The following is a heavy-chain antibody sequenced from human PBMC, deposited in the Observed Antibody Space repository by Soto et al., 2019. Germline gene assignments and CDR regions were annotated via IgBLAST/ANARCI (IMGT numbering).Heavy chain of an antibody. V-gene: IGHV3-23*01. D-gene: IGHD3-16*01. CDR2: ISGSGGST. J-gene: IGHJ4*02. CDR3: ARVGARGYEYIWGSPRGLDY. CDR1: GFTFSSYA. Sequence: GSLRLSCAASGFTFSSYAMSWVRQAPGKGLEWVSAISGSGGSTYYADSVKGRFTISRDNAKNSLYLQMNSLRAEDTAVYYCARVGARGYEYIWGSPRGLDYWGQGALVTVSS.